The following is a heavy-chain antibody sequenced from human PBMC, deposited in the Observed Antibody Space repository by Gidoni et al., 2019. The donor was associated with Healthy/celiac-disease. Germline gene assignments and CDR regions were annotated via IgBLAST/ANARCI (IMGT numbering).Heavy chain of an antibody. CDR3: ASQYYYYGMDV. Sequence: QVQLQESGPGLVKPSQTLSLPCTVSGGSISSGSYYWSWIRQPAGKGLEWIGRIYTRGSTNYNPSLKSRVTISVDTSKNQFSLKLSSVTAADTAVYYCASQYYYYGMDVWGQGTTVTVSS. J-gene: IGHJ6*02. V-gene: IGHV4-61*02. CDR1: GGSISSGSYY. CDR2: IYTRGST.